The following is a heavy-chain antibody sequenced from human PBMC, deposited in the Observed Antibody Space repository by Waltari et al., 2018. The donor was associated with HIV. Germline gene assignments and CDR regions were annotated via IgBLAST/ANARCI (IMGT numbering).Heavy chain of an antibody. V-gene: IGHV3-23*01. D-gene: IGHD3-3*01. CDR2: ISGSGGST. J-gene: IGHJ4*02. CDR1: GFTSSGSA. Sequence: EVQLLESGGGLVQSGGSLRLSCVGAGFTSSGSASNLVREAAGRGLEWVSAISGSGGSTYYADSVKGRFTISRDNSKNTLYLQMNSLRAEDTAVCYCAKDPDPYYDFWSGYFPGYFDYWGQGTPVTVSS. CDR3: AKDPDPYYDFWSGYFPGYFDY.